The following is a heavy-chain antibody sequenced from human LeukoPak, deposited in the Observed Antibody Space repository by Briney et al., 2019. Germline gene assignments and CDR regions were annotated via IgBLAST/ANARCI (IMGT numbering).Heavy chain of an antibody. CDR2: ISAYNGNT. Sequence: ASVKVSCKASGYTFTSYGVTWVRQAPGQGLEWMGWISAYNGNTNYAQNLQGRVTMTTDTSTSTAYMELRSLRSDDTAVYYCARGYCGSTTCYYNFDYWGQGTLVTVSS. J-gene: IGHJ4*02. D-gene: IGHD2-2*01. CDR3: ARGYCGSTTCYYNFDY. V-gene: IGHV1-18*01. CDR1: GYTFTSYG.